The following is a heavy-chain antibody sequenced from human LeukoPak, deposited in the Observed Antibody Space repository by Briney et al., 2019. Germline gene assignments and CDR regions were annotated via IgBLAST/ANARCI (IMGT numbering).Heavy chain of an antibody. Sequence: GGSLRLSCAASGFIFNKHAMSWVRQAPGKGLEWVSGLSGSGGSTDYADSVKGRFTVSRDNSKNTLFLQMNSLRAEDTAVYYCARGRTWIQLTSIQGGGQGTLVTVSS. CDR3: ARGRTWIQLTSIQG. D-gene: IGHD5-18*01. CDR2: LSGSGGST. V-gene: IGHV3-23*01. CDR1: GFIFNKHA. J-gene: IGHJ4*02.